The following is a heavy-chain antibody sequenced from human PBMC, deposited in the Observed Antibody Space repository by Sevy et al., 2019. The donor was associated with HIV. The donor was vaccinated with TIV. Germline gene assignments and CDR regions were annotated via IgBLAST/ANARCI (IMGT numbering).Heavy chain of an antibody. CDR3: TRGRSPYSSSWYGRGFDY. CDR1: GFTFGDYA. Sequence: GESLKISCTASGFTFGDYAMSWFRQAPGKGLEWVGFIRSKAYGGTTEYAASVKGRFTISRDDSKSIAYLQMNSLKTEDTAVYYCTRGRSPYSSSWYGRGFDYWGQGTLVTVSS. D-gene: IGHD6-13*01. V-gene: IGHV3-49*03. J-gene: IGHJ4*02. CDR2: IRSKAYGGTT.